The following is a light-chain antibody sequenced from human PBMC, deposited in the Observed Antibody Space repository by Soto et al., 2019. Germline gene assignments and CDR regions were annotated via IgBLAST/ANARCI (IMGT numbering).Light chain of an antibody. CDR1: QTISSW. V-gene: IGKV1-5*03. CDR2: KAS. CDR3: QHYNSYSEA. Sequence: DIQMTQTPSSLSASVEDRVTLTCRASQTISSWLAWYQQKPGKAPKLLIYKASTLKSGVPSRFSGSGSGTEFTLTISSLQPDEFATYYCQHYNSYSEAFGKGTKVDIK. J-gene: IGKJ1*01.